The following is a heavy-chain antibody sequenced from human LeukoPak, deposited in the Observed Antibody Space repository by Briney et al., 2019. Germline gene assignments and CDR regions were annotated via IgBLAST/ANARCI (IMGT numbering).Heavy chain of an antibody. CDR2: IYSGGST. D-gene: IGHD2-2*01. J-gene: IGHJ4*02. V-gene: IGHV3-53*05. CDR3: ARGELAGYCSSTSCPDLDY. Sequence: GGSLRLSCAASGFTVSSNYMSWVRQAPGKGLEWVSVIYSGGSTYYADSVKGRFTNSRDNSKNTLYLQMNSLRAEDTAVYYCARGELAGYCSSTSCPDLDYWGQGTLVTVSS. CDR1: GFTVSSNY.